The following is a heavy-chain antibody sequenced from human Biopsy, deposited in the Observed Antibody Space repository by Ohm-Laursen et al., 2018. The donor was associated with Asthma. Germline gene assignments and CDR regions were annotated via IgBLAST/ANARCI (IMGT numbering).Heavy chain of an antibody. Sequence: GASVKVSCKSLGGTFNTYVIGWVRQAPGPGLEWRGGINSVFGTTTYPQKFQDRVTITADDSTSTVYMELNSLRSEDTAVYYCARKAGSCISRTCYSLDFWGQGTLVTVSS. CDR3: ARKAGSCISRTCYSLDF. V-gene: IGHV1-69*13. CDR1: GGTFNTYV. J-gene: IGHJ4*02. CDR2: INSVFGTT. D-gene: IGHD2-2*01.